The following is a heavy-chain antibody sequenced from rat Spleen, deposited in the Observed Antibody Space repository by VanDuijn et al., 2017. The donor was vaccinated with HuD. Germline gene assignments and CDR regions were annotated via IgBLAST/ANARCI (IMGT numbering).Heavy chain of an antibody. CDR3: AKDHYYYSSYMGVMDA. CDR1: GFTFSSYW. CDR2: INSDGGDT. V-gene: IGHV5-58*01. Sequence: EVQLVETGGDLVQPGRSLKLSCVASGFTFSSYWMYWIRQAPGKGLEWVSSINSDGGDTYYRDSVKGRFTISRDNAENTVYLQMNSLRSEDTATYYCAKDHYYYSSYMGVMDAWGQGASVTVSS. J-gene: IGHJ4*01. D-gene: IGHD1-2*01.